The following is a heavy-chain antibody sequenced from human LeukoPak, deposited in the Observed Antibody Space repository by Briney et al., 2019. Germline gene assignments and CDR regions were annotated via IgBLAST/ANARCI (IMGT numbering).Heavy chain of an antibody. CDR1: GFTVSSNY. V-gene: IGHV3-53*01. Sequence: GGSLRLSCAASGFTVSSNYMSWGRQAPGKGLEWVSVIYSGGRTYYADSVKGRFTISRDNSKNTLYLQMNSLRAEDTAVYYCARDQATHYFDYWGRGTLVTVSS. J-gene: IGHJ4*02. CDR2: IYSGGRT. CDR3: ARDQATHYFDY.